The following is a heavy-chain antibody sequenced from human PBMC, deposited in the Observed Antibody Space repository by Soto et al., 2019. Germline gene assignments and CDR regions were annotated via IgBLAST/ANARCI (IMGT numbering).Heavy chain of an antibody. J-gene: IGHJ5*02. CDR2: IIPIFGTA. D-gene: IGHD6-13*01. CDR3: ARRSTAAAGTFDP. CDR1: GGTFSSYA. V-gene: IGHV1-69*13. Sequence: GASVQVSCKASGGTFSSYASSWVRQAPGQGLEWMGGIIPIFGTANYAQKFQGRVTITADESTSTAYMELCSLRSEDTAVYYCARRSTAAAGTFDPWSQGTLVTVSS.